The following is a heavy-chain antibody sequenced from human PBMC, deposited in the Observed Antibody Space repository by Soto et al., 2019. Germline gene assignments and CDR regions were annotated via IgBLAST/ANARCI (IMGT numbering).Heavy chain of an antibody. V-gene: IGHV1-69*12. CDR3: ARDLHDFWSGRRDYYGMDV. D-gene: IGHD3-3*01. Sequence: QVQLVQSGAEVKKPGSSVKVSCKASGGTFSSYAISWVRQAPGQGLEWMGGIIPIFGTANYAQKFQGRVTITADEYTSTAYMELSSLRSEDTAVYYCARDLHDFWSGRRDYYGMDVWGQGTTVTVSS. CDR1: GGTFSSYA. CDR2: IIPIFGTA. J-gene: IGHJ6*02.